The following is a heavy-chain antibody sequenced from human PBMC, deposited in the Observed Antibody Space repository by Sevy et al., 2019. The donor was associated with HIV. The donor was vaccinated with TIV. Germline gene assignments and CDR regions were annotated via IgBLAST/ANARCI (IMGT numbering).Heavy chain of an antibody. D-gene: IGHD3-3*01. Sequence: GGSLRLSCVASGFTFSSYGMHWVRQAPGKGLEWVAVISYDGSNKYYADSVKGRFTISRDNSKNTLYLQMNSLRAEDTAVYYCAKDSDDFWSGYASTFLDYWGQGTLVTVSS. CDR1: GFTFSSYG. J-gene: IGHJ4*02. V-gene: IGHV3-30*18. CDR3: AKDSDDFWSGYASTFLDY. CDR2: ISYDGSNK.